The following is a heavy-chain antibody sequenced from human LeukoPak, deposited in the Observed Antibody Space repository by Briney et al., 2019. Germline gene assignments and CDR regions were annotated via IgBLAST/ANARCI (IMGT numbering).Heavy chain of an antibody. CDR2: IYYSGST. Sequence: ETLSLTCSVSGGSISSYYWSWIRQPPGKGLGWIGYIYYSGSTNYNPSLKSRVTISVDTSKNQFSLKLSSVTAADTGVDYCARDRPPCLLGFCFWGRGTLVTVP. CDR1: GGSISSYY. V-gene: IGHV4-59*01. J-gene: IGHJ4*02. CDR3: ARDRPPCLLGFCF. D-gene: IGHD5/OR15-5a*01.